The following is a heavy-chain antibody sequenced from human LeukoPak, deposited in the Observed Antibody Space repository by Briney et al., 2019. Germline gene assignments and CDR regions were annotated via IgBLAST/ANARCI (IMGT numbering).Heavy chain of an antibody. J-gene: IGHJ6*04. V-gene: IGHV3-48*03. D-gene: IGHD3-10*02. Sequence: GSLRLSCAASGFTFSTYEMNWVRQAPGKGLEWVSYISSSGTTIYYADSVKGRFTISRDNAKNSLYLQMNSLRAEDTAVYYCAELGITMIGGVWGKGTTVTISS. CDR2: ISSSGTTI. CDR1: GFTFSTYE. CDR3: AELGITMIGGV.